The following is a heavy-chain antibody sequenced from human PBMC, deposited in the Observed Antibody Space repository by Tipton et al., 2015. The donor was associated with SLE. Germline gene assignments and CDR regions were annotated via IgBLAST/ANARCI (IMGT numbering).Heavy chain of an antibody. CDR1: GGSISSYY. V-gene: IGHV4-59*01. J-gene: IGHJ1*01. Sequence: TLSLTCTVSGGSISSYYWSWIRQPPGKGLEWIGYIYYSGSTNYNPPLKSRVTISVDTSKNQFSLKLSSVTAADTAVYYCARQPLYYDSRGSSPAYFQSWGQGTPVTVSS. D-gene: IGHD3-22*01. CDR2: IYYSGST. CDR3: ARQPLYYDSRGSSPAYFQS.